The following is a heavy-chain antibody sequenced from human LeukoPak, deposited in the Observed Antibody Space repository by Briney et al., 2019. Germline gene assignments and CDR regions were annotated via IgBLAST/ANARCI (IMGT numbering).Heavy chain of an antibody. CDR3: ARRGAAAGQRIFDY. J-gene: IGHJ4*02. D-gene: IGHD6-13*01. V-gene: IGHV4-39*01. CDR1: GGSISSSSYY. Sequence: KSSQTLSLTCTVSGGSISSSSYYWGWIRQPPGKGLEWIGSIYYSGSTYYNPSLKSRVTISVDTSKNQFSLKLSSVTAADTAVYYCARRGAAAGQRIFDYWGQGTLVTVSS. CDR2: IYYSGST.